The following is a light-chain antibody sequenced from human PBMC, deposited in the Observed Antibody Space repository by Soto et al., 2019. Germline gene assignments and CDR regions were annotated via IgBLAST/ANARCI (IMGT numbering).Light chain of an antibody. CDR2: EVS. Sequence: GASSDVGGYNYVSWYQQHPGKAPKLMIYEVSNRPSGVSNPFSGSKSGNTASLTISGLQAEDEADYYCSSYTSSSTGVFGTGTKVTVL. V-gene: IGLV2-14*01. J-gene: IGLJ1*01. CDR3: SSYTSSSTGV. CDR1: SSDVGGYNY.